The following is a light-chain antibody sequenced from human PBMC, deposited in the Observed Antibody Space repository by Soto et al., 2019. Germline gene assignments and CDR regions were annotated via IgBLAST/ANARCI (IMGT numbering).Light chain of an antibody. CDR3: ATWDDSLDGGV. V-gene: IGLV1-44*01. CDR2: SND. J-gene: IGLJ3*02. CDR1: RSNIGSKT. Sequence: QSVLTQPPSASGTPGQRVTISCSESRSNIGSKTVYWYQQFPGAAPKLLIHSNDQRASGVPDRFSASKSGASASLAISGLQSEDEADYYCATWDDSLDGGVFGGGTKLTVL.